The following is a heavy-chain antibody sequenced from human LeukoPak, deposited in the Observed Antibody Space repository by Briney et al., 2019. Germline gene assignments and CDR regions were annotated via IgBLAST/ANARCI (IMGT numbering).Heavy chain of an antibody. J-gene: IGHJ4*02. CDR3: ARAFLGAGDPYYFDY. Sequence: SVKVSCKASGGTFSNYAISWVRQAPGQGLEWMGRIIPIFGTANYAQKFQGRVTITTDESTSTAHMDLSSLRSEDTAVYYCARAFLGAGDPYYFDYWGQGTLVTVSS. D-gene: IGHD1-26*01. CDR2: IIPIFGTA. CDR1: GGTFSNYA. V-gene: IGHV1-69*05.